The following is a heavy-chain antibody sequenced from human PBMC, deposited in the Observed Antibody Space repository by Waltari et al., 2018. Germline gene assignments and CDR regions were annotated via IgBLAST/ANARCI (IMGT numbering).Heavy chain of an antibody. Sequence: QLVESGGGLVQPGGSLRLSCVDSGFTLSSYQMVWLRQAPGEGLECVSSINNVGSLVYYADSVKGRFTVSRDNAKNSLFLQMNSLRVDDSAVYFCARYYGEYGLDSWGQGTLVTVSS. D-gene: IGHD3-16*01. J-gene: IGHJ4*02. CDR1: GFTLSSYQ. CDR2: INNVGSLV. CDR3: ARYYGEYGLDS. V-gene: IGHV3-48*03.